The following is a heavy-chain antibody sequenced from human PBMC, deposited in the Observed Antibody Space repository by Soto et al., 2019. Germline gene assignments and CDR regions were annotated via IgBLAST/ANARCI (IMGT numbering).Heavy chain of an antibody. D-gene: IGHD3-3*01. J-gene: IGHJ6*02. CDR2: IDPSDSYT. CDR3: ARGRRDDFWRTYGMDV. Sequence: GESLKISCKGSGYSFTSYWISWVRQMPGKGLEWMGRIDPSDSYTNYSPSFQGHVTISADKSISTAYLQWSSLKASDTAMYYCARGRRDDFWRTYGMDVWGQGTTVTVSS. CDR1: GYSFTSYW. V-gene: IGHV5-10-1*01.